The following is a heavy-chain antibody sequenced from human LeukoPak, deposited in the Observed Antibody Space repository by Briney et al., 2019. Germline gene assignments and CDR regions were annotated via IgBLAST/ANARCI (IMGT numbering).Heavy chain of an antibody. CDR1: GGTFSSYA. D-gene: IGHD5-18*01. V-gene: IGHV1-69*05. J-gene: IGHJ6*03. Sequence: GASVRVSCKASGGTFSSYAISWVRQAPGQGLEWMGRIIPIFGTANYAQKFQGRVTITTDESTSTAYMELSSLRSEDTAVYYCARDSYGLDYYYHMDVWGKGTTVTVCS. CDR3: ARDSYGLDYYYHMDV. CDR2: IIPIFGTA.